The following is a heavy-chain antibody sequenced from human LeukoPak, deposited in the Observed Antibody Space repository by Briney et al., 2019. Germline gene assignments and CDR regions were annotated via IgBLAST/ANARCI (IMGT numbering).Heavy chain of an antibody. J-gene: IGHJ4*02. CDR1: GGTFSSYT. CDR2: IIPIFGIA. V-gene: IGHV1-69*02. CDR3: ARGSSWLRLDY. Sequence: ASVKVSCKASGGTFSSYTISWVRQAPGQGLEWMGRIIPIFGIANYAQKFQGRVTITADKSTSTAYMELSSLRSEDTAVYYCARGSSWLRLDYWGQGTLVTVSS. D-gene: IGHD6-13*01.